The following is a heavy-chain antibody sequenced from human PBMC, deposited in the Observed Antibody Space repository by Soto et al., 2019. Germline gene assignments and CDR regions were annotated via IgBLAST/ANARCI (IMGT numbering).Heavy chain of an antibody. V-gene: IGHV1-69*06. D-gene: IGHD2-15*01. Sequence: ASVKVSCKASGGSLSTNPISWVRQAPGQGLDWMGGTGSGTGPGNHAQKFQGRLTVTADKSTSTVYMELTNLSSEDTAVYYCARRDSGGFYRFFDSWGQGTLVTVSS. CDR1: GGSLSTNP. CDR2: TGSGTGPG. CDR3: ARRDSGGFYRFFDS. J-gene: IGHJ4*02.